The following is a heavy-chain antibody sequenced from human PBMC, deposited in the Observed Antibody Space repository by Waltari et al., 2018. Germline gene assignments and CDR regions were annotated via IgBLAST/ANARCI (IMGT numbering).Heavy chain of an antibody. CDR1: GDSISRSSYY. CDR2: IYYSGNT. CDR3: ARHWKRNGYRFDP. Sequence: QLQLQESGPGLVKPSETLSLNCTVSGDSISRSSYYWGWTRQSPGKGLEWIGTIYYSGNTYYNPTLKSRVTISGDTSKNQFSLKLSSVTAADTAVYYCARHWKRNGYRFDPWGQGTLVTVSS. D-gene: IGHD5-12*01. J-gene: IGHJ5*02. V-gene: IGHV4-39*01.